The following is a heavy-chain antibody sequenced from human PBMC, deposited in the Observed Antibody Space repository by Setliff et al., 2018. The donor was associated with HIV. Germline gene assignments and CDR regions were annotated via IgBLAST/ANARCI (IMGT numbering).Heavy chain of an antibody. V-gene: IGHV4-31*03. CDR3: ARVGFGDSDAFDI. CDR2: ISYSGTA. CDR1: GGSIGGYY. Sequence: PSETLSLTCTVSGGSIGGYYWSWIRQHPGKGLEWMGFISYSGTAYYNPSLKSRVTISVETSKNKFSLKLSSVIAADTAVYYCARVGFGDSDAFDIWGQGTMVTVSS. J-gene: IGHJ3*02. D-gene: IGHD3-16*01.